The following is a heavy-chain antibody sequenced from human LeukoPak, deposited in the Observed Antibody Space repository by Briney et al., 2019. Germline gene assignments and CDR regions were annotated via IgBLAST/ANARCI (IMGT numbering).Heavy chain of an antibody. Sequence: SGGSLRLSCAASGFTFSSYAMSWVRQAPGKGLEWVSAISGSGGSTYYADSVKGRFTISRDNSKNTLYLQMNSLRAEDTAVYYCAKARGGRAPATIGNDYWGQGTLVPVSS. D-gene: IGHD2-2*01. CDR2: ISGSGGST. CDR1: GFTFSSYA. V-gene: IGHV3-23*01. J-gene: IGHJ4*02. CDR3: AKARGGRAPATIGNDY.